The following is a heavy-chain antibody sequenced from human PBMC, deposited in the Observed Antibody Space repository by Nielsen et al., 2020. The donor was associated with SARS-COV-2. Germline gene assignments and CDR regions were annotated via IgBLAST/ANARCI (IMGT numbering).Heavy chain of an antibody. J-gene: IGHJ6*03. Sequence: GSLRLSCAVYGGSFSGYYWSWIRQPPGKGLEWIGEINHSGSTNYNPSLKSRVTISVDTSKNQFSLKLSSVTAADTAVYYCARVLCIAAAGLYYYYMDVWGKGTTVTVSS. CDR1: GGSFSGYY. D-gene: IGHD6-13*01. CDR3: ARVLCIAAAGLYYYYMDV. V-gene: IGHV4-34*01. CDR2: INHSGST.